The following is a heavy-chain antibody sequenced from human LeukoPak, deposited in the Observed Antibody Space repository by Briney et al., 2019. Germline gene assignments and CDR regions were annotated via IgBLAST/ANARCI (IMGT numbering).Heavy chain of an antibody. Sequence: GGSLRLSCAASGFTFSSYSMNWVRQAPGKGLEGVSYISSSSSTIYYADSVKGRFTISRDNANNSLYLQMNSLRAEDTAVYYCAGAGSYGALNQGHWGQGTLVTVSS. J-gene: IGHJ4*02. D-gene: IGHD3-10*01. CDR2: ISSSSSTI. CDR3: AGAGSYGALNQGH. CDR1: GFTFSSYS. V-gene: IGHV3-48*01.